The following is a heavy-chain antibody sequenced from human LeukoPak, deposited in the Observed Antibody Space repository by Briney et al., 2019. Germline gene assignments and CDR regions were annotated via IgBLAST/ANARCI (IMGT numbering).Heavy chain of an antibody. CDR2: LGYSGTT. CDR1: GGSISSSDSY. J-gene: IGHJ4*02. Sequence: SETLSLTCTVSGGSISSSDSYWAWIRQPPGKGLEWIGSLGYSGTTYYNPSLKSRVTISVDTSKNQFSLKLSSVTAADTAVYYCARRANGEGYFDYWGQGTLVTVSS. V-gene: IGHV4-39*01. CDR3: ARRANGEGYFDY.